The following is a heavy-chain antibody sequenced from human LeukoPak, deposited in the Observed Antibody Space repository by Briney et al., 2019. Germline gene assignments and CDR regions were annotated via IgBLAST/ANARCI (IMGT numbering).Heavy chain of an antibody. Sequence: ASVKVSCKASGYTFTAYYMHWVRQAPGRGLEWMGWINPNSGGTNYPQKFQGRVTMTRDTSISTAYMDLSRLRSDDTAVYYCASARDSGSYPSPFDYWGQGTLVTVSS. CDR2: INPNSGGT. V-gene: IGHV1-2*02. CDR1: GYTFTAYY. D-gene: IGHD1-26*01. CDR3: ASARDSGSYPSPFDY. J-gene: IGHJ4*02.